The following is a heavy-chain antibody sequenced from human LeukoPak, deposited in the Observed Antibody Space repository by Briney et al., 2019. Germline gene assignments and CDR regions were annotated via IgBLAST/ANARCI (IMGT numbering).Heavy chain of an antibody. V-gene: IGHV3-30*18. CDR3: TKDDAYSSSWYACDI. CDR2: ISYDGNHR. D-gene: IGHD6-13*01. J-gene: IGHJ3*02. CDR1: GFTFSDYG. Sequence: GGSLRLSCAASGFTFSDYGMHWVRQAPGKGLEWVAVISYDGNHRYYTDSVKGRFTISRDNSKNTLYLQMSSLRAEDTAVYYCTKDDAYSSSWYACDIWGQGTMVTISS.